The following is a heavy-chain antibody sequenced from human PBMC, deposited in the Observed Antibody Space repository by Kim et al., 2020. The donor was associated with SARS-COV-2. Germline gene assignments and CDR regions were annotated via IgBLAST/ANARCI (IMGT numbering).Heavy chain of an antibody. J-gene: IGHJ4*02. Sequence: SETLSLTCAVYGGSFSGYYWSWIRQPPGKGLEWIGEINHSGSTNYNPSLKSRVTISVDTSKNQFSLKLSSVTAADTAVYYCARGRQWLVISFDYWGQGTRVTFSS. V-gene: IGHV4-34*01. CDR1: GGSFSGYY. D-gene: IGHD6-19*01. CDR3: ARGRQWLVISFDY. CDR2: INHSGST.